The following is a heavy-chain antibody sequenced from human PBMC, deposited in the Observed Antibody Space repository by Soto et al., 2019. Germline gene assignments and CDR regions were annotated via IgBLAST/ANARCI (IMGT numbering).Heavy chain of an antibody. J-gene: IGHJ4*02. CDR2: ISYDGSNK. V-gene: IGHV3-30*18. D-gene: IGHD2-21*02. Sequence: GGSLRLSCAASGFTFSSYGMHWVRQAPGKGLEWVAVISYDGSNKYYADSVKGRFTISRDNSKNTLYLQMNSLRAEDTAVYYCAKDRSQSRDLFDYWGQGTLVTVSS. CDR3: AKDRSQSRDLFDY. CDR1: GFTFSSYG.